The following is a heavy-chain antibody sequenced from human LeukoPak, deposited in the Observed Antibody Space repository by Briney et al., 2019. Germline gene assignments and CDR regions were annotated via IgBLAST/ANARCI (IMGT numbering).Heavy chain of an antibody. CDR3: ARDLEGDSSYYMDV. V-gene: IGHV3-74*01. CDR1: GFTFSSYW. D-gene: IGHD2-21*02. J-gene: IGHJ6*03. Sequence: GGSLRLSCAASGFTFSSYWMHWVRQVPGKGLVWVSDIKGDGSAATYADSVKGRFTISRDTAKNTLYLQMNSLRAEDMAVYYCARDLEGDSSYYMDVWGKGTTVTVSS. CDR2: IKGDGSAA.